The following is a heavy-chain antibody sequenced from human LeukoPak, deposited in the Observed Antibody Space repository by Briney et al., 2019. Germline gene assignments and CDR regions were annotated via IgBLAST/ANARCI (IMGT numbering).Heavy chain of an antibody. CDR1: GYRFTSYW. CDR3: ARWGSSVRGEYDH. CDR2: IYPGDSDT. J-gene: IGHJ4*02. Sequence: RGESLKISCKGSGYRFTSYWIGWVRQMPGKGLEWMGIIYPGDSDTRYSPSFQGQVTISADKSITTAYLQWSSLKASDTAMYYCARWGSSVRGEYDHWGQGTLVTVSS. D-gene: IGHD3-10*01. V-gene: IGHV5-51*01.